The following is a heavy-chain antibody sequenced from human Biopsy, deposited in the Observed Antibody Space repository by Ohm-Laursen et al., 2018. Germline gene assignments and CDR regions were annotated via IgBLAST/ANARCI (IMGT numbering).Heavy chain of an antibody. CDR1: DDSIRNFY. D-gene: IGHD3-3*01. Sequence: GTLSLTCTVSDDSIRNFYWTWIRQPPGQGLEWIGHASYSGYTNYNPSLKSRVTISVDTSKNHFSLNLRSVTAADTVVYSCARLGNFWNAEDGLDLWGLGTMVTVSS. V-gene: IGHV4-59*08. J-gene: IGHJ3*01. CDR3: ARLGNFWNAEDGLDL. CDR2: ASYSGYT.